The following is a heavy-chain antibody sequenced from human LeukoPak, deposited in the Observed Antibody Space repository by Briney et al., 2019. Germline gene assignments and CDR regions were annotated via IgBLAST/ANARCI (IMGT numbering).Heavy chain of an antibody. Sequence: SETLSLTCTVSGGSISSYYWSWIRQPPGKGLEWIGYIYYSGSTNYNPSLKSRVTISVDTSKNQFSLKLSSVTAADTAVYYCARGSKRYYGSGSYYNHPDPGWFDPWGQGTLVTVSS. CDR3: ARGSKRYYGSGSYYNHPDPGWFDP. D-gene: IGHD3-10*01. CDR2: IYYSGST. J-gene: IGHJ5*02. V-gene: IGHV4-59*01. CDR1: GGSISSYY.